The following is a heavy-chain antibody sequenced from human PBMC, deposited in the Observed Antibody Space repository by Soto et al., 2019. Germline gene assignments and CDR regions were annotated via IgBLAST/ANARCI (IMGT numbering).Heavy chain of an antibody. CDR1: GGSISSYY. V-gene: IGHV4-59*08. J-gene: IGHJ4*02. Sequence: PSETLSLTCTVSGGSISSYYWSWIRQPPGKGLEWIGYIYYSGSTNYNPSLKSRVTISVDTSKNQFSLKLSSVTAADTAVYYCASHSSGWRFDYWGQGTLVTVS. CDR2: IYYSGST. CDR3: ASHSSGWRFDY. D-gene: IGHD6-19*01.